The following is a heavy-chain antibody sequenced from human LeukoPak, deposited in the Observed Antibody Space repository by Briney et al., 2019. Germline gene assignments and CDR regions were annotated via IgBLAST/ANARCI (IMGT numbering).Heavy chain of an antibody. CDR1: GFTFSSYA. D-gene: IGHD5-12*01. CDR2: ISYDGSNK. J-gene: IGHJ3*02. Sequence: GGSLRLSCAASGFTFSSYAMHWVRQAPGKGLEWVAVISYDGSNKYYADSVKDRFTIPRDNSKNTLYLQMNSLRAEDTAVYYCARDLNSGYDDDAFDIWGQGTMVTVSS. CDR3: ARDLNSGYDDDAFDI. V-gene: IGHV3-30*04.